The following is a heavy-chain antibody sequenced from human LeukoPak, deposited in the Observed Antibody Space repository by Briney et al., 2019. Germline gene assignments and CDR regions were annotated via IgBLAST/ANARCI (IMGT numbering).Heavy chain of an antibody. J-gene: IGHJ4*02. V-gene: IGHV3-21*01. CDR3: AGTFAAAGNPFDY. CDR2: ISSSSSYI. D-gene: IGHD6-13*01. Sequence: GGSLRLSCAASGFTFSSYGMNWVRQAPGKGLEWVSSISSSSSYIYYADSVKGRFTISRDNAKNSLYLQMNSLRAEDTAVYYCAGTFAAAGNPFDYWGQGTLVTVSS. CDR1: GFTFSSYG.